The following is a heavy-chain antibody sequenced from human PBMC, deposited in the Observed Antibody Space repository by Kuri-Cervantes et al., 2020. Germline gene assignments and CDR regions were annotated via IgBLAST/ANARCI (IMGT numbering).Heavy chain of an antibody. J-gene: IGHJ3*02. CDR1: GYSISGGYY. CDR2: IYQSGST. CDR3: ARPEGSGWADAFHI. Sequence: SETLSLTCAVSGYSISGGYYWGWIRQPPGKGLEWIGSIYQSGSTYYNPSLKSRVTISVDTSKNHFSLRLRSVTAADTAVYYCARPEGSGWADAFHIWGQGTMVTVSS. V-gene: IGHV4-38-2*01. D-gene: IGHD6-19*01.